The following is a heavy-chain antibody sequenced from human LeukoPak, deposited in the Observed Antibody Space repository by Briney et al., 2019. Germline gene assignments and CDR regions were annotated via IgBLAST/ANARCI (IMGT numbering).Heavy chain of an antibody. D-gene: IGHD2-15*01. CDR2: ISGSGGST. Sequence: GGSLRLSCAASGFTFSDYYMSWIRQAPGKGLEWVSVISGSGGSTYYADSVKGRFTISRDNSKNTLYLQMNSLRAEDTAVYYCAKAEIGVAAVGYWGQGTLVTVSS. CDR1: GFTFSDYY. V-gene: IGHV3-23*01. CDR3: AKAEIGVAAVGY. J-gene: IGHJ4*02.